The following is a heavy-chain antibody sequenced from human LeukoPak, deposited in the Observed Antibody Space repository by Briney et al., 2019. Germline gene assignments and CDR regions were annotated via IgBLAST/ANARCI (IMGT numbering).Heavy chain of an antibody. Sequence: ASVKVSCKASGYTFTGYYMHWVRQAPGQGLEWMGWINPNSGGTNYAQKFQGRVTMTRDTSISTAYMELSRLRSDDTAVYYCAILEFYGSGSYYAYWGQGTLVTVSS. D-gene: IGHD3-10*01. CDR1: GYTFTGYY. J-gene: IGHJ4*02. CDR3: AILEFYGSGSYYAY. V-gene: IGHV1-2*02. CDR2: INPNSGGT.